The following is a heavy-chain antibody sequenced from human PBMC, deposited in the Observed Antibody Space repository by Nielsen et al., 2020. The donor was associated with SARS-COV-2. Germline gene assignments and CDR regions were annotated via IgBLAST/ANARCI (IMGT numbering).Heavy chain of an antibody. CDR2: INPNSGGT. D-gene: IGHD6-19*01. CDR1: GYTFTGYY. J-gene: IGHJ4*02. Sequence: ASVKVSCKASGYTFTGYYMHWVRQAPGQGLEWMGWINPNSGGTNYAQKFQGRVTITRDTSASTAYMELSSLRSEDTAVYYCARAAYSSGWYDPEFEEYWGQGTLVTVSS. V-gene: IGHV1-2*02. CDR3: ARAAYSSGWYDPEFEEY.